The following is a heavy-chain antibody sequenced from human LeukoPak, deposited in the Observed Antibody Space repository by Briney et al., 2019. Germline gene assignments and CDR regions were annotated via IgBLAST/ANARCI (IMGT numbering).Heavy chain of an antibody. J-gene: IGHJ4*02. CDR1: GFTVSSNY. CDR2: ISGSGGST. Sequence: PGGSLRLSCAASGFTVSSNYMSWVRQAPGKGLEWVSAISGSGGSTYYADSVKGRFTISRDNSKNTLYLQMNSLRAEDTAVYYCAKVDSGIAVAGLLFDYWGQGTLVTVSS. V-gene: IGHV3-23*01. D-gene: IGHD6-19*01. CDR3: AKVDSGIAVAGLLFDY.